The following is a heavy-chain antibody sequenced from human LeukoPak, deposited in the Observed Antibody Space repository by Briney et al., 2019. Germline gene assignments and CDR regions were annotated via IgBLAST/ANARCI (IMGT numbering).Heavy chain of an antibody. CDR1: GFTFSSYR. D-gene: IGHD3-3*01. J-gene: IGHJ4*02. V-gene: IGHV3-7*01. CDR2: IKQDGSEK. Sequence: QSGGSLRLSCAASGFTFSSYRMSWVRQAPGKGLEWAANIKQDGSEKYYVDSVKGRFTISRDNAKNSLYLQMNSLRAEDTAVYYCARVKDPIFGVLFFGGQGTLVTVSS. CDR3: ARVKDPIFGVLFF.